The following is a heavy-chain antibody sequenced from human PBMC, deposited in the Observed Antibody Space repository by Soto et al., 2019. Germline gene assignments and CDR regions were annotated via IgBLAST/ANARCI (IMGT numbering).Heavy chain of an antibody. Sequence: EVQLLESGGGLVQPGGSLRLSCAASGFTFSSYAMSWVRQAPGKGLEWVSAISGRGGSTYYADSVKGRFTISRDNSKNTLYLQMNSRRAEDTAVYYCATGRTYYYDISCYDVEYFQHWGQGTLFTVSS. D-gene: IGHD3-22*01. V-gene: IGHV3-23*01. CDR1: GFTFSSYA. J-gene: IGHJ1*01. CDR3: ATGRTYYYDISCYDVEYFQH. CDR2: ISGRGGST.